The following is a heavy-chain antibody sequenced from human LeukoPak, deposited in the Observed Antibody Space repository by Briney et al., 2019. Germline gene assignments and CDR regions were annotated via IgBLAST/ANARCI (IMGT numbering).Heavy chain of an antibody. Sequence: PGGSLRLSCAASGFTFSSYWIHWVRQAPGKGLVWVSRIKSDGSSTSYADSVKGRFTISRDNAKNTVYLQMNSLRAEDTAVYYCAEGSDPIDNWGQGTLVTVSS. CDR2: IKSDGSST. J-gene: IGHJ4*02. V-gene: IGHV3-74*01. D-gene: IGHD2-15*01. CDR3: AEGSDPIDN. CDR1: GFTFSSYW.